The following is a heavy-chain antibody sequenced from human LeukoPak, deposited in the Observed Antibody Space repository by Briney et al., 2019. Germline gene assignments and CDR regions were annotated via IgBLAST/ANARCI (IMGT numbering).Heavy chain of an antibody. J-gene: IGHJ4*02. CDR2: ISSSSSSYI. V-gene: IGHV3-21*01. CDR1: GFTFSSYS. Sequence: GGSLRLSCAASGFTFSSYSMNWVRQAPGKGLEWVSSISSSSSSYIYYADSVKGRFTISRDNAKNSLYLQMNSLRVEDTAVYYCARELVEIAAAATDYWGQGTLVTVSS. CDR3: ARELVEIAAAATDY. D-gene: IGHD6-13*01.